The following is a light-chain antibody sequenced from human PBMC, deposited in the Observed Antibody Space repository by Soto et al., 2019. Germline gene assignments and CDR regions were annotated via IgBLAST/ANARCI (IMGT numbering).Light chain of an antibody. V-gene: IGLV2-14*01. CDR2: DVS. Sequence: QSVLTQPASVSGSLGQSITISCTGTSSDFGGYNYVSWYQQHPGKAPKLMVYDVSNRPSGVSNRFSGSKSGNTATLTISGLQAEDEADYYCSSYRSSSTSYVFAPGTKVTVL. CDR1: SSDFGGYNY. CDR3: SSYRSSSTSYV. J-gene: IGLJ1*01.